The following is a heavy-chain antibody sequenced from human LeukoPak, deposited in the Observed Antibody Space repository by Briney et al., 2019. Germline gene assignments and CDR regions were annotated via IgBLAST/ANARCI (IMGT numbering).Heavy chain of an antibody. D-gene: IGHD3-10*01. CDR2: ISSSSKYI. J-gene: IGHJ4*02. CDR3: ARGIYGSGSYYSDY. V-gene: IGHV3-21*01. CDR1: GFTFINYA. Sequence: PGGSLRLSCPASGFTFINYARNWVGQAPGQGLEWFSSISSSSKYIYYADSVKGRFTISRDNAENSLFLQMNSLRAEDTAVYYCARGIYGSGSYYSDYWGQGTLVTVSS.